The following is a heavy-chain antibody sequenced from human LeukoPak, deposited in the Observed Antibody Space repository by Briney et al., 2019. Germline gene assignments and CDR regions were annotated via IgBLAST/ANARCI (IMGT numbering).Heavy chain of an antibody. CDR2: ISGSGGST. J-gene: IGHJ4*02. V-gene: IGHV3-23*01. Sequence: PGGSLRLSCAASGFTFSSYAMSWVRQAPGKGLEWVSAISGSGGSTYYADSVKGRFTISRDNSKNTLYLQMNSLRAEDTAVYYCAKDLSLYYYGSGSLSGFDYWGQGTLVTVSS. CDR1: GFTFSSYA. CDR3: AKDLSLYYYGSGSLSGFDY. D-gene: IGHD3-10*01.